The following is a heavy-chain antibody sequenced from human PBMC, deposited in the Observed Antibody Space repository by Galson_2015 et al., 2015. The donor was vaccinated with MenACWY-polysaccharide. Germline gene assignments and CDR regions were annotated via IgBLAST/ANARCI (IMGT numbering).Heavy chain of an antibody. V-gene: IGHV1-2*06. CDR2: INPNSGGT. J-gene: IGHJ6*02. CDR1: GYTFIGYY. D-gene: IGHD6-13*01. CDR3: AREGSYSSSWLKPQKTKDYDRDMDV. Sequence: SVKVSCKASGYTFIGYYIHWVRQAPGQGLEWMGRINPNSGGTNYAQKFQGRVTITKDTSITTAYMDLARLRSDDTAVYYCAREGSYSSSWLKPQKTKDYDRDMDVWGQGTTVTVSS.